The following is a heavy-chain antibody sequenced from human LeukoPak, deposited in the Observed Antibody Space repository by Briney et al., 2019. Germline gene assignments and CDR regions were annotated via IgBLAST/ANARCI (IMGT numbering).Heavy chain of an antibody. Sequence: PGGSLRLSCAASGFSFSSTWMHWVCQAPGKGLVWVSRINSDGSTIYADSVKGRFTISRDNAKNTLYLQMNSLRAEDTAVYYCARDNYYAVDYWGQGTLVTVSS. CDR1: GFSFSSTW. CDR3: ARDNYYAVDY. V-gene: IGHV3-74*01. CDR2: INSDGST. D-gene: IGHD2-2*01. J-gene: IGHJ4*02.